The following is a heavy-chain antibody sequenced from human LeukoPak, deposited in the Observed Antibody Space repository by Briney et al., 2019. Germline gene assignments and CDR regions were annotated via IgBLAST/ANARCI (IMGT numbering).Heavy chain of an antibody. V-gene: IGHV3-48*04. D-gene: IGHD6-19*01. CDR1: GFTFSNYN. Sequence: GGSLRLSCAASGFTFSNYNMNWVRQAPGKGLEWVSFISSSTTTIFYADSVKGRFTISRDNAKNSLYLQMNSLRAEDTALYYCAKDVGGAVAGTFDYWGQGTLVTVSS. J-gene: IGHJ4*02. CDR3: AKDVGGAVAGTFDY. CDR2: ISSSTTTI.